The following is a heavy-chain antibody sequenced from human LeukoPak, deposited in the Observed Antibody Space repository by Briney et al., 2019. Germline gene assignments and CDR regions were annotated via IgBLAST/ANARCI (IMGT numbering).Heavy chain of an antibody. D-gene: IGHD5-24*01. J-gene: IGHJ4*02. CDR3: AKGRHGYIAA. CDR1: GFIFNSYR. V-gene: IGHV3-23*01. CDR2: ISDNGDTT. Sequence: PGGSLRLSCAASGFIFNSYRMTWVRQAPGMGLEWVSTISDNGDTTYYADSVKGRFSISRDNPKNTLYLLMNGLTAADTAVYHCAKGRHGYIAAWGQGTLVAVSS.